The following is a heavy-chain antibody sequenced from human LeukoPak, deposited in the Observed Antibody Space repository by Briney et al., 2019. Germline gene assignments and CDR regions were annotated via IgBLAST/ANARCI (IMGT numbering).Heavy chain of an antibody. CDR3: AIVRSGSYFPGDS. V-gene: IGHV1-2*02. Sequence: ASVKVSCKVSGYTFTGYCMHWVRQAPEEGLEWMGCINLNSGTIRYAQMYQDRVTMTWDTSLTTAYMDLSRLTSDDMALYYCAIVRSGSYFPGDSWGQGTLVTFSS. CDR2: INLNSGTI. D-gene: IGHD1-26*01. J-gene: IGHJ4*02. CDR1: GYTFTGYC.